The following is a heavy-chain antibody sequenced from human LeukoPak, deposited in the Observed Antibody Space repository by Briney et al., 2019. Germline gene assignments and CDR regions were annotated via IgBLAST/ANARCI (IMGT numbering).Heavy chain of an antibody. CDR3: AKDVDEVVTAILGY. D-gene: IGHD2-21*02. CDR1: GFTFSSYG. CDR2: ISGSGGST. J-gene: IGHJ4*02. V-gene: IGHV3-23*01. Sequence: HPGGSLRLSCAASGFTFSSYGVHWVRQAPGKGLEWVSAISGSGGSTYYADSVKGRFTISRDNSKNTLYLQMNSLRAEDTAVYYCAKDVDEVVTAILGYWGQGTLVTVSS.